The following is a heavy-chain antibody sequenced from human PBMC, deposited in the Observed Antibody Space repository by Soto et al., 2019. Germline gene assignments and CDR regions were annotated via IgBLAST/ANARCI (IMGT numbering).Heavy chain of an antibody. V-gene: IGHV3-33*01. CDR1: GFSFSVYG. J-gene: IGHJ4*02. D-gene: IGHD2-15*01. CDR2: IWYDASKQ. CDR3: AAWAEGATEVH. Sequence: GGSLRLSCETSGFSFSVYGMHWVRQAPGKGLEWVAVIWYDASKQFYAASVEGRFAISRDNSKAILYLQMNSLRAEDTAVYYCAAWAEGATEVHWGQGTLVTVSS.